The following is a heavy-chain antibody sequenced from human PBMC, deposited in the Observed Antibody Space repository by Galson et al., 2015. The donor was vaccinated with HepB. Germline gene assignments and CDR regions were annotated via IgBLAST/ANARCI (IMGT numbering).Heavy chain of an antibody. D-gene: IGHD3-16*01. J-gene: IGHJ6*02. CDR1: GFTFSSYS. CDR2: ISSSSSTI. Sequence: SLRLSCAASGFTFSSYSMNWVRQAPGKGLEWASYISSSSSTIYYADSVKGRFTISRDNAKNSLYPQMNSLRAEDTAVYYCARPRATTYYYYGMDVWGQGTTVTVSS. CDR3: ARPRATTYYYYGMDV. V-gene: IGHV3-48*01.